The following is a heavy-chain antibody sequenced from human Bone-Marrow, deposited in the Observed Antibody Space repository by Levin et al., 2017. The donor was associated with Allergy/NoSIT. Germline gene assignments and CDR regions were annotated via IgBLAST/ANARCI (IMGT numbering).Heavy chain of an antibody. V-gene: IGHV4-34*01. J-gene: IGHJ4*02. Sequence: SETLSLTCAVYGGSFSGYYWSWIRQPPGKGLEWIGEINHSGSTNYNPSLKSRVTISVDTSKNQFSLKLSSVTAADTAVYYCATGAGYYRGYFDYWGQGTLVTVSS. CDR1: GGSFSGYY. D-gene: IGHD3-9*01. CDR2: INHSGST. CDR3: ATGAGYYRGYFDY.